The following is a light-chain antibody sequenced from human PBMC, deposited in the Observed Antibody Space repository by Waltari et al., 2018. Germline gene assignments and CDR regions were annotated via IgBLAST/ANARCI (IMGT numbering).Light chain of an antibody. CDR1: QSGSSS. J-gene: IGKJ1*01. CDR2: DAS. CDR3: QQRSKWPWA. Sequence: SCRASQSGSSSLAWYQRKPGQAPRLLIYDASISVTGIPARFSGSGSGTDFTLTISSLEPEDFAVYYCQQRSKWPWAFGQGTKVEIK. V-gene: IGKV3-11*01.